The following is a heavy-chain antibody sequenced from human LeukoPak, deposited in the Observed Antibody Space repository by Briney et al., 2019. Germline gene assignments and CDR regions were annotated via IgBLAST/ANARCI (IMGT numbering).Heavy chain of an antibody. CDR3: AKYKGYDILTGSVGTDY. D-gene: IGHD3-9*01. V-gene: IGHV3-23*01. J-gene: IGHJ4*02. CDR1: GFTFSSYA. CDR2: ISGSGGST. Sequence: GGSLRLSCAASGFTFSSYAMSWVRQAPGKGLEWVSAISGSGGSTYYADSVKGRFIISRDNSKNTLYLQMNSLRAEDTAVYYCAKYKGYDILTGSVGTDYWGQGTLVTVSS.